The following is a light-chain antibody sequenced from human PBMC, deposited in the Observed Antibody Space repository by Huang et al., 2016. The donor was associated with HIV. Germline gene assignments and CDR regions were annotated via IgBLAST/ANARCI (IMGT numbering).Light chain of an antibody. V-gene: IGKV3-15*01. Sequence: EIVMTQSPATLSVSPGVRATLSCRASQSVSTNLSWYRQKPGQAPSLLIFSASTRATGIPARFSGGGSGTEFTLTISSLQSEDFAIYYCQQYDNWPITFGPGTRVDFK. CDR3: QQYDNWPIT. CDR1: QSVSTN. CDR2: SAS. J-gene: IGKJ3*01.